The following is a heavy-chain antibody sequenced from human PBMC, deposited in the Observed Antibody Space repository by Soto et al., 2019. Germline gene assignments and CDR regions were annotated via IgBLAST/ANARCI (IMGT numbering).Heavy chain of an antibody. CDR2: INPNSGGT. CDR1: GYTFTGYY. V-gene: IGHV1-2*04. J-gene: IGHJ4*02. CDR3: GRATDYYDSSGYYPHFDY. D-gene: IGHD3-22*01. Sequence: ASVKVSCKASGYTFTGYYMHWVRQAPGQGLEWMGWINPNSGGTNYAQKFQGWVTMTRDTSISTAYMELGRLRSDDTAVYYCGRATDYYDSSGYYPHFDYWGQGTLVTVSS.